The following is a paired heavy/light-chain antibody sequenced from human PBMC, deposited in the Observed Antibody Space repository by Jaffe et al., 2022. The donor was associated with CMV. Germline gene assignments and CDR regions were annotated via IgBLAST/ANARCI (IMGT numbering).Light chain of an antibody. CDR1: NIGSKS. CDR2: YDS. CDR3: QVWDSSSDHPV. J-gene: IGLJ1*01. Sequence: SYVLTQPPSVSVAPGKTARITCGGNNIGSKSVHWYQQKPGQAPVLVIYYDSDRPSGIPERFSGSNSGNTATLTISRVEAGDEADYYCQVWDSSSDHPVFGTGTKVTVL. V-gene: IGLV3-21*04.
Heavy chain of an antibody. V-gene: IGHV1-69*09. Sequence: QVQLVQSGAEVKKPGSSVKVSCKASGGTFSSYAISWVRQAPGQGLEWMGRIIPILGIANYAQKFQGRVTITADKSTSTAYMELSSLRSEDTAVYYCARDQKDYGDQGGGWFDPWGQGTLVTVSS. J-gene: IGHJ5*02. CDR3: ARDQKDYGDQGGGWFDP. CDR1: GGTFSSYA. D-gene: IGHD4-17*01. CDR2: IIPILGIA.